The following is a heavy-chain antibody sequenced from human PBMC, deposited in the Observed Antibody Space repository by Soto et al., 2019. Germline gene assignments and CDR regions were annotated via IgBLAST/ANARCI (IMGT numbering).Heavy chain of an antibody. Sequence: QVHLVQSGAEVKKPGASVKVSCKASGYTFISYAIHWVRQTPGQRLECLGWINAGNGFTKYSQNFEGRVTITRDTSASKAYMELSSLRSEDTGVYYCARTKGNFHGSSASEDAFGVWGQGTMVTVSS. CDR1: GYTFISYA. CDR2: INAGNGFT. D-gene: IGHD3-22*01. CDR3: ARTKGNFHGSSASEDAFGV. V-gene: IGHV1-3*01. J-gene: IGHJ3*01.